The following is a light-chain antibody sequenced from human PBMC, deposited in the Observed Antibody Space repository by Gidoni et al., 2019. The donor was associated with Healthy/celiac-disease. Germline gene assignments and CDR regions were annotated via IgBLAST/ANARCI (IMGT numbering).Light chain of an antibody. CDR3: QVWDTNSDHHVV. Sequence: SYVLTQPPSVSVAPGQTARITCGGNNIGSKPVHWYQQKPGQAPLLVVFDDSDRPSGIPERLSGSYSGNTATLTISRVEAGDEADYYCQVWDTNSDHHVVFGGGTKLTVL. V-gene: IGLV3-21*02. CDR2: DDS. CDR1: NIGSKP. J-gene: IGLJ2*01.